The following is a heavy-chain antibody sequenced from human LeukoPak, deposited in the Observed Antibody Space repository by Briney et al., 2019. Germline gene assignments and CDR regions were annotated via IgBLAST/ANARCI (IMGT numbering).Heavy chain of an antibody. Sequence: GGSLRLSCAASGFTFSSYGMHWVRQAPGKWLEWVAFVPYDGRNKFYADSVKGRFTISRDNSKNTLYLQMNSLRAEDTALYYCAKEDRDFDYWGQGTLVTVSS. J-gene: IGHJ4*02. CDR2: VPYDGRNK. CDR1: GFTFSSYG. CDR3: AKEDRDFDY. D-gene: IGHD3-10*01. V-gene: IGHV3-30*02.